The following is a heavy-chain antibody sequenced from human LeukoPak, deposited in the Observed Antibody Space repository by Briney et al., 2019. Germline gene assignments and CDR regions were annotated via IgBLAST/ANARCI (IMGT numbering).Heavy chain of an antibody. CDR2: ISAFDYNT. J-gene: IGHJ5*02. CDR3: ARDSESIAGIPRPPLKGCFDP. CDR1: GYTFTSYG. Sequence: ASVKVSCKASGYTFTSYGISWVRQAPGQGLEWMGWISAFDYNTMYAQNFQGRVTMTTDTSTSTAYMELKSLRSDDTAVYYCARDSESIAGIPRPPLKGCFDPWGQGTLVTVSS. V-gene: IGHV1-18*01. D-gene: IGHD6-13*01.